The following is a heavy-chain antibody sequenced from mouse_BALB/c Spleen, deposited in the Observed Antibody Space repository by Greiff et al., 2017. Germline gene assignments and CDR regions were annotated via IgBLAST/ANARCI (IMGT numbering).Heavy chain of an antibody. Sequence: QVQLQQSGAELVRPGTSVKISCKASGYTFTNYWLGWVKQRPGHGLEWIGDIYPGGGYTNYNEKFKGKATLTADTSSSTAYMQLSSLTSEDSAVYFCARYGKDYYAMDYWGQGTSVTVSS. V-gene: IGHV1-63*02. CDR2: IYPGGGYT. CDR1: GYTFTNYW. J-gene: IGHJ4*01. CDR3: ARYGKDYYAMDY. D-gene: IGHD2-1*01.